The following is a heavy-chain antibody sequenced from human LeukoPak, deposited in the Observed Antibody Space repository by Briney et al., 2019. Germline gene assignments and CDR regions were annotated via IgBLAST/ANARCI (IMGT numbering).Heavy chain of an antibody. D-gene: IGHD3-22*01. Sequence: GGSLRLSCAASGFTVSSNYMSWVRQAPGKGLEWVSVIYSGGSTYYADSVKGRFTISRDNSKNTLYLQMNSLTAEDTAVYYCARDFSSGYYSWFDPWGQGTLVTVSS. J-gene: IGHJ5*02. CDR2: IYSGGST. CDR1: GFTVSSNY. CDR3: ARDFSSGYYSWFDP. V-gene: IGHV3-53*01.